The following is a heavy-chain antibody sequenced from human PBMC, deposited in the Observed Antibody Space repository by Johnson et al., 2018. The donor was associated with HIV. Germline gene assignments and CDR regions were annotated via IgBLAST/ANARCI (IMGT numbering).Heavy chain of an antibody. CDR1: GFTFSSYG. CDR2: IPFPGNQP. D-gene: IGHD1-26*01. Sequence: QMQLVESGGGVVQPGGSLRLSCAASGFTFSSYGMHWVRQAPDQGLVRVAYIPFPGNQPYHGDSVKGRFTISRDHSRDPLYLEMNSLRVADRAVYYRAKRGELYDSTASCDAFEVGGQGTMVTVSS. J-gene: IGHJ3*01. CDR3: AKRGELYDSTASCDAFEV. V-gene: IGHV3-30*02.